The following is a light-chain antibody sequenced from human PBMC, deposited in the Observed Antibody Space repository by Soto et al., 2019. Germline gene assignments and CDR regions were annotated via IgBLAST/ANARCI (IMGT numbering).Light chain of an antibody. V-gene: IGKV1-8*01. J-gene: IGKJ5*01. Sequence: AIRMTQSPSSFSASTGDRVTITCRASQGISSYLAWYQQKPGKAPKLLIYAASTSQSGVPSRFRGSGSGTDFTLTISCLQSEDFATYYCQQYYSYQYTFGQGTRLEIK. CDR3: QQYYSYQYT. CDR2: AAS. CDR1: QGISSY.